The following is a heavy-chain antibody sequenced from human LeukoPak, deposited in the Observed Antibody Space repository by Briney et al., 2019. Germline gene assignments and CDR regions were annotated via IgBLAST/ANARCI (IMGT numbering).Heavy chain of an antibody. CDR2: IFYSGTI. CDR3: ATLDNSFDL. CDR1: GASISGSDYN. Sequence: SETLSLTCNVSGASISGSDYNWSWLRQPPGKGLEWIASIFYSGTIYNNPSLKGRTLISVDTSKNQFSLRLTSVTAADTAVYFCATLDNSFDLWGQGTLVTVSS. V-gene: IGHV4-30-4*01. J-gene: IGHJ5*02.